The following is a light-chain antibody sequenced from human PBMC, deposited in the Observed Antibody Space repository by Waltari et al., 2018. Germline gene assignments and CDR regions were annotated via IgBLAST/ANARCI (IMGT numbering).Light chain of an antibody. J-gene: IGKJ4*01. CDR1: QSISRY. V-gene: IGKV1-39*01. CDR3: QQTYSIPLT. Sequence: DIQMTQSPSSLSASVGDRVTITCRASQSISRYLNWFQHKPGKAPKLLVYAASSLQSGAPSRFSGSGSGTDFTLTISSLQPEDFATYYCQQTYSIPLTFGGGTKVEIK. CDR2: AAS.